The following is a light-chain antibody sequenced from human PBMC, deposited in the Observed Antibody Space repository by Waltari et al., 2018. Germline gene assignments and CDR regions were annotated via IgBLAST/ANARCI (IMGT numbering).Light chain of an antibody. CDR1: QSVLSSSNNKNY. CDR2: WAS. CDR3: QQCYTYPYT. Sequence: DIVMTQSPDSLAVSLGERATINCTSSQSVLSSSNNKNYLGWDQQKPGHPPKLLITWASTRESGVPDRFSGSGSGTDFTLTISPLQAEDVAVYYCQQCYTYPYTFGQGTKLEIK. J-gene: IGKJ2*01. V-gene: IGKV4-1*01.